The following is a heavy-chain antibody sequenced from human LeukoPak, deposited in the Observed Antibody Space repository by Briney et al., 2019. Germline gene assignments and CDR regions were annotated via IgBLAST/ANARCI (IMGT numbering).Heavy chain of an antibody. CDR1: GFTFSSYE. V-gene: IGHV3-48*03. CDR2: ISSSGSTI. J-gene: IGHJ5*02. D-gene: IGHD6-13*01. Sequence: PGGSLRLSCAASGFTFSSYEMNWVRQAPGKGLEWVSYISSSGSTIYYADSVKGRFTISRDNAKNSLYLQMNSLRAEDTAVYYCARDMAAAGTGWSDPWGQGILVTVSS. CDR3: ARDMAAAGTGWSDP.